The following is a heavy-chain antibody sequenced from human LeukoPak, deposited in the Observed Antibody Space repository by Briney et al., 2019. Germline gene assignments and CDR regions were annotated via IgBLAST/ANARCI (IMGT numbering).Heavy chain of an antibody. CDR2: IYYSGSI. D-gene: IGHD3-10*01. J-gene: IGHJ4*02. V-gene: IGHV4-59*01. Sequence: SETLSLTCTVSGGSISSYYWSWIRQPPGKGLEWIGYIYYSGSINYNPSLKSRVTISVDTSKNQFSLKLSSVTAADTAVYYCARNYYGSGEVDYWGQGTLVTVSS. CDR1: GGSISSYY. CDR3: ARNYYGSGEVDY.